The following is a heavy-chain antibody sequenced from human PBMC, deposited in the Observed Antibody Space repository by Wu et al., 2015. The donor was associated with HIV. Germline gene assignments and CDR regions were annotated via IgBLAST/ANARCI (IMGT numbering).Heavy chain of an antibody. D-gene: IGHD2-15*01. CDR1: GYTFTGYY. J-gene: IGHJ6*02. CDR3: ARRYCSGGSCYSHYGMDV. CDR2: INPNSGGT. V-gene: IGHV1-2*02. Sequence: QVQLVQSGAEVKKPGASVKVSCKASGYTFTGYYMHWVRQAPGQGLEWMGWINPNSGGTNYAQKFQGRVTMTRDTSISTAYMELSRLRSDDTAVYYCARRYCSGGSCYSHYGMDVWGQGDHGHRLL.